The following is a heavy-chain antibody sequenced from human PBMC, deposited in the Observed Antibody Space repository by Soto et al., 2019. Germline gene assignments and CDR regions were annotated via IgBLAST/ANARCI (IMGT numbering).Heavy chain of an antibody. CDR3: VRTSLVVAAATREDY. J-gene: IGHJ4*02. Sequence: GGSLRLSCAASGFTFSSYWMHWVRQAPGKGLVWVSRINSDGSSTSYADSAKGRFTISRDNAKNTLYLQMNSLRAEDTAVYYCVRTSLVVAAATREDYWGQGTLVPVSS. CDR1: GFTFSSYW. V-gene: IGHV3-74*01. D-gene: IGHD2-15*01. CDR2: INSDGSST.